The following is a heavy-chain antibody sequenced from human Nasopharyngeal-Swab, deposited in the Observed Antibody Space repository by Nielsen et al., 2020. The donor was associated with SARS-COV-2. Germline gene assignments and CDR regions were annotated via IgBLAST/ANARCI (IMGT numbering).Heavy chain of an antibody. CDR1: GFDFRSYA. CDR3: AKDVRGSGSLGCMDV. D-gene: IGHD3-10*01. CDR2: ISGSGGST. Sequence: LCCASCGFDFRSYAMIWVRQAPGKGLEWVSAISGSGGSTYYADSVKGRFTISRDNSKNTLYLQMNSLRAEDTAVYYCAKDVRGSGSLGCMDVWGQGTTVTVSS. V-gene: IGHV3-23*01. J-gene: IGHJ6*02.